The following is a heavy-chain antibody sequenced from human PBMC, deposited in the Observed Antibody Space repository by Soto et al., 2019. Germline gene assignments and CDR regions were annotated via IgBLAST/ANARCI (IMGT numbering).Heavy chain of an antibody. V-gene: IGHV3-30-3*01. CDR2: ISYDGSNQ. J-gene: IGHJ6*02. D-gene: IGHD6-19*01. Sequence: GGSLRLSCEASGFSFNRHGIHWVRQAPGKGLEWLAVISYDGSNQDYADSVKGRFSISRDNSKNTVYLQMNSLRAEDTAVYYCARDRSSTYYYYGMDLWGQGTTVTVS. CDR1: GFSFNRHG. CDR3: ARDRSSTYYYYGMDL.